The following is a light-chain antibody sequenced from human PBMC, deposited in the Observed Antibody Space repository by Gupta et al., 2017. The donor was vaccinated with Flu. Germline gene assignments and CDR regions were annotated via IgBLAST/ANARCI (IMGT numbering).Light chain of an antibody. CDR2: EDS. CDR3: SSYKSISTVWV. Sequence: ITSSCTGTSSDVGRYDSVSWYQQHPGKAPKLLIYEDSNRHSGVSSRFSGSKAGNAATLDITGLQAEDETDYYCSSYKSISTVWVFGTGTKLTVL. CDR1: SSDVGRYDS. J-gene: IGLJ1*01. V-gene: IGLV2-14*01.